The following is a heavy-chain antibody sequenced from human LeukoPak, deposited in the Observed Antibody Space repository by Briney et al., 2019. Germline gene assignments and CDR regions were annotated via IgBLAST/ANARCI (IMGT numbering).Heavy chain of an antibody. CDR2: ISYDGSNK. V-gene: IGHV3-30*03. J-gene: IGHJ4*02. Sequence: GRSLRLSCAASGFTFSSYGMHWVRQAPGKGLEWVAVISYDGSNKYYADSVKGRFTISRDNSKNTLYLQMNSLRAEDTAVYYCASADPAARYWGQGTLVTVSS. CDR1: GFTFSSYG. CDR3: ASADPAARY. D-gene: IGHD6-25*01.